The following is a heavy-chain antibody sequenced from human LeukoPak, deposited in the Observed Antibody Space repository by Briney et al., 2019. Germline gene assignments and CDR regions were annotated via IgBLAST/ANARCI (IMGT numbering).Heavy chain of an antibody. V-gene: IGHV3-43D*03. CDR2: ISWDGGNT. CDR1: GFNFDDHA. J-gene: IGHJ4*02. CDR3: ANLLRWEPY. D-gene: IGHD4-23*01. Sequence: GGSLRLSCAASGFNFDDHAMHWVRQAPGKGLEWVSLISWDGGNTYYADSVKGRFTISRDNSKNTLYLQMNSLRPEDTAVYYCANLLRWEPYWGQGTLVTVSS.